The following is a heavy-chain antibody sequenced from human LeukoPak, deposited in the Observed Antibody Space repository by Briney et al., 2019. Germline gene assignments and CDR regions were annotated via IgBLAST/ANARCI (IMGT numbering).Heavy chain of an antibody. D-gene: IGHD2/OR15-2a*01. CDR3: ARSPIVNADYPEPLLDY. CDR1: GFTFSSYA. CDR2: ISGSGGST. Sequence: PGGSLRLSCAASGFTFSSYAMSWVRQAPGKGLEWVSAISGSGGSTYYADSVKGRFTISRDNSKNTLYLQMNSLRAEDTAVYYCARSPIVNADYPEPLLDYWGRGTLVTVSS. J-gene: IGHJ4*02. V-gene: IGHV3-23*01.